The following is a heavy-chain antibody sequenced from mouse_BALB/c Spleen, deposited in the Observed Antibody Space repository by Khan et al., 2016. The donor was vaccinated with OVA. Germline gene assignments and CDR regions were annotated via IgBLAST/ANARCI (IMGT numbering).Heavy chain of an antibody. CDR3: ARLAYYYDSEGFAY. CDR2: VSTGGSYT. Sequence: VQLKESGGDLVKPGGSLKLSCAASGFTFSTYGMSWVRQTPDKRLEWVATVSTGGSYTYYSDSVKGRFTISRDNAKNTLYLQMSSLKSDDTAMFYCARLAYYYDSEGFAYWGQGTLVTVSA. D-gene: IGHD1-1*01. V-gene: IGHV5-6*01. CDR1: GFTFSTYG. J-gene: IGHJ3*01.